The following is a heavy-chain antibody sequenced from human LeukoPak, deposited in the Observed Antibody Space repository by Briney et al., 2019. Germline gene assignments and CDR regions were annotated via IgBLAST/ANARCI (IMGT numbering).Heavy chain of an antibody. CDR2: ISAYNGNT. CDR3: ARGSIAARHVSHEYFQH. D-gene: IGHD6-6*01. Sequence: ASVKVSCKASGYTFTSYGISWVRQAPGQGLEWMGWISAYNGNTNYAQKLQGRVTMTTDTSTSTAYMELRSLRSDDTAVYYCARGSIAARHVSHEYFQHWGQGTQVTVSS. J-gene: IGHJ1*01. V-gene: IGHV1-18*01. CDR1: GYTFTSYG.